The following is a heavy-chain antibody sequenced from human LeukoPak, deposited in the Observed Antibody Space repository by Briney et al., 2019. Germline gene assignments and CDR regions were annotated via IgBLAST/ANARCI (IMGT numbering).Heavy chain of an antibody. D-gene: IGHD2-21*01. CDR1: GFTFRSHA. CDR3: AKDFRIGYSAHFDY. Sequence: TGGSLRLSCVGSGFTFRSHAMSCVRQAPEKGLEFVSGIYENGGTTYYADSVKGRFSISRDNSKNTLYLQMDSLRGEDTAVYYCAKDFRIGYSAHFDYWGQGALVTVSS. CDR2: IYENGGTT. V-gene: IGHV3-23*01. J-gene: IGHJ4*02.